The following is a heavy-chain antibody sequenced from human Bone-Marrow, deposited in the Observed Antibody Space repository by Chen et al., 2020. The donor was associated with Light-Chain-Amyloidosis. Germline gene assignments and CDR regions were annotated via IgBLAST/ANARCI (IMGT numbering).Heavy chain of an antibody. V-gene: IGHV4-38-2*02. Sequence: QVQLQESGPGLVKPSETLSITCAVSGYSISSGYYWGWIREPPGKGLEWIGSIYHSGSTYYNPSLKSRVTISVDTSKNQFSLKLSSVTAADTAVYYCARDLNWGWTFGAFDIWGQGTMVTVSS. CDR3: ARDLNWGWTFGAFDI. CDR1: GYSISSGYY. J-gene: IGHJ3*02. D-gene: IGHD7-27*01. CDR2: IYHSGST.